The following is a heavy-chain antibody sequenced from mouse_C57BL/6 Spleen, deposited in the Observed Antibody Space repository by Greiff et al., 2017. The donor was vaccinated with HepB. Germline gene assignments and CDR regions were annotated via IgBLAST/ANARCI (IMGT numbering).Heavy chain of an antibody. V-gene: IGHV5-16*01. J-gene: IGHJ1*03. Sequence: EVQLVESEGGLVQPGSSMKLSCTASGFTFSDYYMAWVRQVPEKGLEWVANINYDGSSTYYLDSLKSRFIISRDNAKNILYLQMSSLKSEDTATYYCAREATRDWYFDVWGTGTTVTVSS. CDR2: INYDGSST. CDR3: AREATRDWYFDV. CDR1: GFTFSDYY.